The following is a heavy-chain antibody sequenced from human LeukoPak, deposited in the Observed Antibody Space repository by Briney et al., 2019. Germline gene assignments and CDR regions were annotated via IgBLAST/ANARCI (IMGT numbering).Heavy chain of an antibody. J-gene: IGHJ6*03. CDR1: GYTFTGYY. CDR3: ARSSPPTYYHVYSYMDV. CDR2: INPSSGGA. Sequence: ASVKVSCKASGYTFTGYYLHWVRQAPGQGLEWMGWINPSSGGAKYAQNFQGRVIITTDTSISTAYMELSSLRSDDTAVYYCARSSPPTYYHVYSYMDVWGKGSTVTVSS. V-gene: IGHV1-2*02. D-gene: IGHD1-26*01.